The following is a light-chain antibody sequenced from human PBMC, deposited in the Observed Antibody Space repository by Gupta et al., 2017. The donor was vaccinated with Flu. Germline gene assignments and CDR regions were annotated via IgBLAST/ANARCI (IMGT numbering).Light chain of an antibody. CDR2: KTS. V-gene: IGKV1-5*03. Sequence: GDRVPITCRASQSSDSWLAWYQQKPGKAPKLLIYKTSNLESGVPSRCSGSGSGTEFTLTISSLQPDDFATYYCQQYRSYPWTFGQGTTVEIQ. J-gene: IGKJ1*01. CDR3: QQYRSYPWT. CDR1: QSSDSW.